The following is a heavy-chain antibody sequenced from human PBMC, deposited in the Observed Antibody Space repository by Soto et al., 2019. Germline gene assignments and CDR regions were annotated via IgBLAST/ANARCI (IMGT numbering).Heavy chain of an antibody. CDR1: RFIFSSYA. D-gene: IGHD6-13*01. CDR3: AKDWVESCSWYFPFDY. CDR2: ISGSGGST. V-gene: IGHV3-23*01. Sequence: EVQVLESGGGLVQPAGSLRLSCAASRFIFSSYAMSWVRQALGKGQEWVSAISGSGGSTYYADSMKGRFTISRDNSKNTLYLQMNSLRAEDTAVYYCAKDWVESCSWYFPFDYWGQGTLVTVSS. J-gene: IGHJ4*02.